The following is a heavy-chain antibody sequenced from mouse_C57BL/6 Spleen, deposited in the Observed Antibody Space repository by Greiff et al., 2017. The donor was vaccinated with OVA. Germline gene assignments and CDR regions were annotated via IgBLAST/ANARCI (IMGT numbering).Heavy chain of an antibody. CDR3: ARSPIYYGSSYRYFDV. V-gene: IGHV1-42*01. CDR2: INPSTGGT. D-gene: IGHD1-1*01. J-gene: IGHJ1*03. CDR1: GYSFTGYY. Sequence: VQLKESGPELVKPGASVKISCKASGYSFTGYYMNWVKQSPEKSLEWIGEINPSTGGTTYNQKFKAKATLTVDKSSSTAYMQLKSLTSEGSAVYYCARSPIYYGSSYRYFDVWGTGTTVTVSS.